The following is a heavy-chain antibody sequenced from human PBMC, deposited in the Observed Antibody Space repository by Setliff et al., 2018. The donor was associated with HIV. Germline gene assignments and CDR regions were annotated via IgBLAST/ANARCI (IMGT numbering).Heavy chain of an antibody. V-gene: IGHV4-39*07. D-gene: IGHD1-26*01. CDR2: VYYSGST. CDR1: GASSIYF. J-gene: IGHJ4*02. Sequence: PSETLSLTCTVSGASSIYFWGWIRQPPGKGLEWIGSVYYSGSTYYNPSLKCRVTISMDTSKNQFSLKLNSVTAADTAVYYCAKDRSGSYRTFDYWGPGILVTVSS. CDR3: AKDRSGSYRTFDY.